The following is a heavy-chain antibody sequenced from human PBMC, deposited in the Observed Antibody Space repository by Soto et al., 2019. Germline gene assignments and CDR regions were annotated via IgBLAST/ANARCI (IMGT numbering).Heavy chain of an antibody. Sequence: PGGSLRLSCAASGFTFSNAWMSCVRQAPGKGLEWVGRIKSKTDGGTTDYAAPVKGRFTISRDDSKNTLYLQMNSLKTEDTAVYYCTTVKGADIVVVPAAILGGPYYYYYGMDVWGQGITVTVS. CDR3: TTVKGADIVVVPAAILGGPYYYYYGMDV. D-gene: IGHD2-2*02. CDR2: IKSKTDGGTT. V-gene: IGHV3-15*01. CDR1: GFTFSNAW. J-gene: IGHJ6*02.